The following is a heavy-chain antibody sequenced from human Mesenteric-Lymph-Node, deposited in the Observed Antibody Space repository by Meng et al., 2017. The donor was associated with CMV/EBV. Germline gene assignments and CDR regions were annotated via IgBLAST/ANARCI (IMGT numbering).Heavy chain of an antibody. Sequence: GESLKISCAASGFTFSSYGMHWVRQAPGKGLEWVAFIRYDGSNKYYADSVKGRFTISRDNAKNSLYLQMNSLRAEDTAVYYCARHYSRSGRFDYWGQGTLVTVSS. CDR2: IRYDGSNK. D-gene: IGHD1-26*01. CDR3: ARHYSRSGRFDY. V-gene: IGHV3-30*02. CDR1: GFTFSSYG. J-gene: IGHJ4*02.